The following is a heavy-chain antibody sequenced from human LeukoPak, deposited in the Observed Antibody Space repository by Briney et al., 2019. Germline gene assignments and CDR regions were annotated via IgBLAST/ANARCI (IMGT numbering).Heavy chain of an antibody. Sequence: GGSLRLSCAASGFTFSTHAMHWVRQAPGKGLEWVANIKQDGSEKYYVDSVKGRFTISRDNAKNSLYLQMNSLRAEDTAVYYCARDSGYDPYFDYWGQGTLVTVSS. CDR3: ARDSGYDPYFDY. CDR1: GFTFSTHA. CDR2: IKQDGSEK. D-gene: IGHD5-12*01. V-gene: IGHV3-7*03. J-gene: IGHJ4*02.